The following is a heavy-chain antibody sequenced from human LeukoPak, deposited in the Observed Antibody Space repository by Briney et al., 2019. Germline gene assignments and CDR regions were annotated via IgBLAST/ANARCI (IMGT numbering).Heavy chain of an antibody. Sequence: ASVKVSCKTSGGTLSNDILSWVRQAPGQGLEWMGGIIPVFGTANYAQKFQDRVTITADESTSTAYMELSSLRSEDTAVYYCASGTNYCGGDCYSFWGQGTLVTVSS. D-gene: IGHD2-21*01. J-gene: IGHJ4*02. CDR2: IIPVFGTA. CDR3: ASGTNYCGGDCYSF. V-gene: IGHV1-69*13. CDR1: GGTLSNDI.